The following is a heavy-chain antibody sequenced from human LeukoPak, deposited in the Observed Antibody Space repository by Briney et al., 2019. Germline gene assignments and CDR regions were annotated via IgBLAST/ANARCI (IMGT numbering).Heavy chain of an antibody. D-gene: IGHD3-16*01. CDR2: IYYRGNT. Sequence: SETLSLTCTVSGDSISSYYWNWIRQSPGKGLEWIGYIYYRGNTNYNPSLKSRVTISVDTSKNQFSLKLSSVTAADTAVYYCARLTTWGRYYYYYYMDVWGKGTTVTVSS. J-gene: IGHJ6*03. CDR3: ARLTTWGRYYYYYYMDV. V-gene: IGHV4-59*08. CDR1: GDSISSYY.